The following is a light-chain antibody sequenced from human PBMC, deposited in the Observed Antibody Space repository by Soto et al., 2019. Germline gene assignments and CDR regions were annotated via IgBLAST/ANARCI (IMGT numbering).Light chain of an antibody. J-gene: IGKJ1*01. CDR2: AAS. V-gene: IGKV3-20*01. Sequence: EVVLTQSPGTLSLSPGEIVTLSCRASQSVASSYLAWYHQKPGRAPRLLFYAASSRATGSPDRFSGSGSGTDFTLTISRLEPEDFAVYYCQQYGSSPRTFGQGTKVDIK. CDR3: QQYGSSPRT. CDR1: QSVASSY.